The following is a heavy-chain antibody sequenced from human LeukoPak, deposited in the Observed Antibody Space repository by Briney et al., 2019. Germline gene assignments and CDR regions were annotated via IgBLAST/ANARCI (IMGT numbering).Heavy chain of an antibody. CDR2: IYSGGST. V-gene: IGHV3-66*02. D-gene: IGHD4-23*01. CDR3: AREMTTVVNTGNYYYYYYMDV. J-gene: IGHJ6*03. Sequence: GGSLRLSCAASGFTVSSNYMSWVRQAPGKGLEWVSVIYSGGSTYYADSVKGRFTISRDNSKNTLYLQMNSLRAEDTAVYYCAREMTTVVNTGNYYYYYYMDVWDKGTTVTVSS. CDR1: GFTVSSNY.